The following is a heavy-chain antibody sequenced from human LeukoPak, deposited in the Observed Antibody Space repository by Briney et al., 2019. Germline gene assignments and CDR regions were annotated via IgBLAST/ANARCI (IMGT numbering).Heavy chain of an antibody. CDR2: IYYSGSS. CDR1: GGSISNYY. V-gene: IGHV4-59*08. J-gene: IGHJ4*02. CDR3: ARGDARSGGSCYLDY. Sequence: SETLSLTCTVSGGSISNYYWSWIRQPPGKGLEWIGYIYYSGSSSYNPSLKSRVTISVDTSKNQFSLKLSSATAADTAVYYCARGDARSGGSCYLDYWGQGTLVTVSS. D-gene: IGHD2-15*01.